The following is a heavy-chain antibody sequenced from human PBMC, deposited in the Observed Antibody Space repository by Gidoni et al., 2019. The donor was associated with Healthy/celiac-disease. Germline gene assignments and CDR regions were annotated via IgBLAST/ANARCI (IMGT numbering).Heavy chain of an antibody. CDR3: ARVGYYDSSGLHWYFDL. CDR2: INPSGGST. V-gene: IGHV1-46*01. Sequence: QVQLVQSGAEVKKPGASVKVSCKASRYTFPSYAMHWVRQAPGQGLEWMGIINPSGGSTSYAQKFQGRVTMTRDTSTSTVYMELSSLRSEDTAVYYCARVGYYDSSGLHWYFDLWGRGTLVTVSS. D-gene: IGHD3-22*01. J-gene: IGHJ2*01. CDR1: RYTFPSYA.